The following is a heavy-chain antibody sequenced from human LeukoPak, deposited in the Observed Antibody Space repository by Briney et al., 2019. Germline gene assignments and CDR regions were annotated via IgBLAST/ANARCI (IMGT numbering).Heavy chain of an antibody. CDR3: TTDRPPVTTSSYYFDY. CDR2: IKSKTDGGTT. J-gene: IGHJ4*02. D-gene: IGHD4-17*01. CDR1: GFTFSNYA. Sequence: GGSLRLSCAASGFTFSNYAMTWVRQAPGKGLEWVGRIKSKTDGGTTDYAAPVKGRFTISRDDSKNTLYLQMNSLKTEDTAVYYCTTDRPPVTTSSYYFDYWGQGTLVTVSS. V-gene: IGHV3-15*01.